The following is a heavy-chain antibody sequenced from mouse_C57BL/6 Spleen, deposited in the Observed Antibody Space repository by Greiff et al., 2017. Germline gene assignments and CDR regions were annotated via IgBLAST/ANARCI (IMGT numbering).Heavy chain of an antibody. Sequence: EVHLVESGGGLVQPGESLKLSCESNEYEFPSHDMSWVRQTPEKRLELVAAINSDGGSTYSPDTMERRFIIASDNTKNTLYLQMRSLRSEDTALYYCSRLGSSYWYFDVWGTGTTVTVSS. CDR2: INSDGGST. CDR1: EYEFPSHD. J-gene: IGHJ1*03. D-gene: IGHD1-1*01. CDR3: SRLGSSYWYFDV. V-gene: IGHV5-2*01.